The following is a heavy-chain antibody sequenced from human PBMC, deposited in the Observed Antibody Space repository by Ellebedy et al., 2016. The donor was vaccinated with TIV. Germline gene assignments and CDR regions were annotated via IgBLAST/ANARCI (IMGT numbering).Heavy chain of an antibody. CDR3: AKETDPDLYYTKYPMGTALDI. CDR2: LSGSGFST. CDR1: GFTLRNYA. V-gene: IGHV3-23*01. D-gene: IGHD3-10*01. Sequence: GESLKISCAASGFTLRNYAMNWVRQAPGKGLEWVSTLSGSGFSTYYADSVKGRFTIYRDNSNNTLYLEANSLRAEDTAMYYCAKETDPDLYYTKYPMGTALDIWGQGTMVTVSS. J-gene: IGHJ3*02.